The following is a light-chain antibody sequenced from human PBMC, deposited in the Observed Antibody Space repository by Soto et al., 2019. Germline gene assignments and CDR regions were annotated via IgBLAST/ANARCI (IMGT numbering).Light chain of an antibody. CDR2: DVS. V-gene: IGLV2-14*01. CDR1: SSDIGGYNY. CDR3: SSYTSSSTWV. J-gene: IGLJ3*02. Sequence: QSVLTQPASVSGSPGQSISISRTGTSSDIGGYNYVSWYQQHPGKAPKLMICDVSNRPSGVSSRFSASKSGNTASLTISGLQAEDEADYYCSSYTSSSTWVFGGGTQLTVL.